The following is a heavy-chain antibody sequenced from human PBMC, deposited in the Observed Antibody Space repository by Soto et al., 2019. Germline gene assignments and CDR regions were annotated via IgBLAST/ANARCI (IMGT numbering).Heavy chain of an antibody. J-gene: IGHJ6*02. Sequence: ASVKVSCKASGGTFSSYAISWVRQAPGQGLEWMGGIIPIFGTANYAQKFQGRVTITADESTSTAYMELSSLRSEDTVVYYCARTTPHILTGYSPPDCYYGMDVWGQGPKVAIYS. V-gene: IGHV1-69*13. CDR3: ARTTPHILTGYSPPDCYYGMDV. CDR1: GGTFSSYA. D-gene: IGHD3-9*01. CDR2: IIPIFGTA.